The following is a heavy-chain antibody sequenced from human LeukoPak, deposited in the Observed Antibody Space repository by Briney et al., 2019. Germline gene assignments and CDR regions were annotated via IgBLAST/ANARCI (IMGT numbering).Heavy chain of an antibody. Sequence: PSETLSLTFTVSGGSINFYYWSWIRQPAGKGLEWIGRIYSTGSTNYSPSLKSRVTMSVDKSKNQFSLNLSSVTAADTAVYYCARGIADPYSFDSWGQGTLVTVSS. CDR2: IYSTGST. CDR3: ARGIADPYSFDS. J-gene: IGHJ4*02. CDR1: GGSINFYY. D-gene: IGHD6-13*01. V-gene: IGHV4-4*07.